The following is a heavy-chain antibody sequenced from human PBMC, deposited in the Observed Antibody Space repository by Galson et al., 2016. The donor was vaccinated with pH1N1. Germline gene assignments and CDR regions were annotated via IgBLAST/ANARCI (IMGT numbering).Heavy chain of an antibody. V-gene: IGHV3-7*01. CDR2: VKQDGSEK. CDR1: GFTFSSHW. Sequence: SLRLSCAASGFTFSSHWMSWVRQAPGKGLEWVANVKQDGSEKHYVDSVKGRFTISRDNAKNSLYLQMNRLRAEDTAVYYCASWDNGWYNFLDYWGQGTLVTVSS. J-gene: IGHJ4*02. D-gene: IGHD6-19*01. CDR3: ASWDNGWYNFLDY.